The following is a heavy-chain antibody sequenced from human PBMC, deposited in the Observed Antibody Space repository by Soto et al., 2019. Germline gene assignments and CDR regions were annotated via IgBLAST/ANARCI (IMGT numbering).Heavy chain of an antibody. CDR1: GFTFSDYY. CDR2: ISSSDTII. CDR3: ARDLGYYDSSGYFVY. J-gene: IGHJ4*02. D-gene: IGHD3-22*01. Sequence: PGGSLRLSCAASGFTFSDYYMSWIRQAPGKGLEWVSYISSSDTIISYADSVKGRFTISRDNAKNSLYLQMNSLRAEDTAVYYCARDLGYYDSSGYFVYWGQGTLVTVSS. V-gene: IGHV3-11*01.